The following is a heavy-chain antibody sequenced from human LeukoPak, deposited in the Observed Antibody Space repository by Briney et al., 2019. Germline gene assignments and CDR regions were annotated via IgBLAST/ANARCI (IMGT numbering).Heavy chain of an antibody. D-gene: IGHD5-24*01. CDR3: ARRGWLQFVWIDY. J-gene: IGHJ4*02. V-gene: IGHV3-30-3*01. CDR1: GFTFSSYA. CDR2: ISYDGSNK. Sequence: GGSLRLSCAASGFTFSSYAMHWVRQAPGKGLEWVAVISYDGSNKYYADSVKGRFTISRDNSKNTLYLQMNSLRAEDTAVYYCARRGWLQFVWIDYWGQGSLVTVSS.